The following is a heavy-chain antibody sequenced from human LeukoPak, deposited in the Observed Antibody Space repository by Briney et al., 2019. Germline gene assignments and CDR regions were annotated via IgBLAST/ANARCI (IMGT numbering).Heavy chain of an antibody. CDR1: GVFISSSSYY. CDR3: ARRRYYDSTGYLD. V-gene: IGHV4-39*02. Sequence: SETLSLTCTISGVFISSSSYYWGWLRQPPGKGLEWIGDIYYTGSTYYNASLKSRVSISIDTSNNHFSLKLSSVTAAVTALYYCARRRYYDSTGYLDWGQGTLVTVSS. D-gene: IGHD3-22*01. J-gene: IGHJ1*01. CDR2: IYYTGST.